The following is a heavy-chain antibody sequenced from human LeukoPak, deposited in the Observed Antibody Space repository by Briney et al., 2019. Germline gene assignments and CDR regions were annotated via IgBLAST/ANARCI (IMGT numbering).Heavy chain of an antibody. V-gene: IGHV4-39*01. CDR2: IYYSGST. D-gene: IGHD6-6*01. Sequence: SETLSLTCTVSGGSISSSSYYWGWIRQPPGKGLEWIGSIYYSGSTYYNPSLKSRVTISVDTSKNQFSLKLSSVTAADTAVYYCAISFEYSSSRWGQGTLVTVSS. CDR3: AISFEYSSSR. CDR1: GGSISSSSYY. J-gene: IGHJ4*02.